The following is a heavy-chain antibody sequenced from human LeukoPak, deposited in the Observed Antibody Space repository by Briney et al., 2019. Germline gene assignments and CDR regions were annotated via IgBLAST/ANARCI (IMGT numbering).Heavy chain of an antibody. Sequence: ASVKVSCKASGHTFTSYYMHWVRQAPGQGLEWMGIINPSGGSTSYAQKFQGRVTMTRDTSTSTVYMELSSLRSEDTAVYYCARSIAVAGTYYYYGMDVWGQGTTVTVSS. J-gene: IGHJ6*02. CDR1: GHTFTSYY. CDR3: ARSIAVAGTYYYYGMDV. D-gene: IGHD6-19*01. V-gene: IGHV1-46*01. CDR2: INPSGGST.